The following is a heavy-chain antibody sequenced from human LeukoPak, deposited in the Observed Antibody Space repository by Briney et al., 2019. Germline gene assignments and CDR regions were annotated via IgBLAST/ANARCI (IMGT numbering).Heavy chain of an antibody. CDR1: GGSNSSSSYF. D-gene: IGHD1-26*01. Sequence: SETLTLTCTVSGGSNSSSSYFWGWIRQPPVRGLEWIGSIHYSRSAYYNPSLRSRVTISVDTSKNQLSLKLSSATAADTAVYYCARHRGPTDRRAFDIWGQGTLVPVSS. V-gene: IGHV4-39*01. J-gene: IGHJ3*02. CDR3: ARHRGPTDRRAFDI. CDR2: IHYSRSA.